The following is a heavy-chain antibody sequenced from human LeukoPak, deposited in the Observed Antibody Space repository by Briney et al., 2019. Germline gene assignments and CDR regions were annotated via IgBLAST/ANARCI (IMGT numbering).Heavy chain of an antibody. CDR3: ARGWGIGSIDY. CDR2: ISPSSGGT. D-gene: IGHD7-27*01. Sequence: ASVRVSCKASGYTFTDYYVHWVRQAPGQGLEWMGWISPSSGGTNYAQKFQGRVTMTRDTSISTAYMELSSLRSDDTAVYYCARGWGIGSIDYWGQGTLVTVS. CDR1: GYTFTDYY. J-gene: IGHJ4*02. V-gene: IGHV1-2*02.